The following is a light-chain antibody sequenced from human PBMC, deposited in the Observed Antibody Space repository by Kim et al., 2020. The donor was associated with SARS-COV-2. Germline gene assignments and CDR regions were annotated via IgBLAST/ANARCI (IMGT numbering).Light chain of an antibody. J-gene: IGKJ4*01. Sequence: DIQLTQSPSFLSASVGDRVTITCRASQGISSYLAWYQQKPGKAPKLLIYAASTLQSGVPSRFSGSGSGTEFTRTISSLQPEDFATYYCQQLNSYPLTYGGGTKVDIK. CDR3: QQLNSYPLT. V-gene: IGKV1-9*01. CDR1: QGISSY. CDR2: AAS.